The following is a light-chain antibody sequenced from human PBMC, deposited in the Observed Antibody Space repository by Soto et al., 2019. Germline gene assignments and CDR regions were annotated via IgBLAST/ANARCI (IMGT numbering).Light chain of an antibody. CDR2: DAS. J-gene: IGKJ2*01. Sequence: EIVLTQSPATLSLSPGERATLSCRASQSIATFLTWYQQKPGQPPRLLIYDASKRATGIPARFSGSGSGTYFSLTISSLEPDDFAIYYCQQRTNWPPTHTFGQGTKLEIK. CDR3: QQRTNWPPTHT. V-gene: IGKV3-11*01. CDR1: QSIATF.